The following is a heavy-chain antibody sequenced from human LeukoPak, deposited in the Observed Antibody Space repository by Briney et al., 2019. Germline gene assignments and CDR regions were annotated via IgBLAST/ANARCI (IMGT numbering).Heavy chain of an antibody. J-gene: IGHJ1*01. D-gene: IGHD2/OR15-2a*01. Sequence: PGGSLRLSCAASGFTFSSYGMHWVRQAPGKGLQWVSYISSGGDIMHYADSVKGRFTSSRDNAKNSGYLEMNSLGAEDTAVYYCAMNLIGAGEYFQQWGQGTLVTVSS. CDR3: AMNLIGAGEYFQQ. V-gene: IGHV3-48*04. CDR1: GFTFSSYG. CDR2: ISSGGDIM.